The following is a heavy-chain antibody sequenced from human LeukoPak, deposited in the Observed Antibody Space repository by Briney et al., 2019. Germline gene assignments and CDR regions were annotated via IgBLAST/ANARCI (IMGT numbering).Heavy chain of an antibody. CDR2: ISAYNGNT. CDR1: GYTFTSYG. D-gene: IGHD2-21*01. Sequence: GASVKVSCKASGYTFTSYGISWVQQAPGQGLEWMGWISAYNGNTNYAQKLQGRVTMTTDTSTSTAYMELRSLRSDDTAVYYCARDGSVGPAIFYGMDVWGQGTTVTVSS. V-gene: IGHV1-18*01. CDR3: ARDGSVGPAIFYGMDV. J-gene: IGHJ6*02.